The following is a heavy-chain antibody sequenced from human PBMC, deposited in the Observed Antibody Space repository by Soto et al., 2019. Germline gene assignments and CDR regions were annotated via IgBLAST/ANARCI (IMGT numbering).Heavy chain of an antibody. D-gene: IGHD3-22*01. Sequence: QVQLQESGPGLVKPSETLSLTCAVSGYSISSGYYWGWIRQSPGKGLEWIGRIHHSGSTYDNPSLKSRVTISVDTSKNQFSLKLSSVTAADTAVYYCARVGPFAYDTSGYYVFDYWGQGTLVTVSS. J-gene: IGHJ4*02. V-gene: IGHV4-38-2*01. CDR1: GYSISSGYY. CDR3: ARVGPFAYDTSGYYVFDY. CDR2: IHHSGST.